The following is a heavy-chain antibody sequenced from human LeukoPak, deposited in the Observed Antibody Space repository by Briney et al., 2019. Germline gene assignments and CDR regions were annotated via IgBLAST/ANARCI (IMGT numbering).Heavy chain of an antibody. CDR3: AREGGQQQLDD. V-gene: IGHV4-34*09. CDR1: GGSFSGYY. Sequence: SETLSLTCAVYGGSFSGYYWSWIRQPPGKGLEWIGYIYYSGSTYYNPSLKSRVTISVDTSKNQFSLKLSSVTAADTAVYYCAREGGQQQLDDWGQGTLVTVSS. D-gene: IGHD6-13*01. CDR2: IYYSGST. J-gene: IGHJ4*02.